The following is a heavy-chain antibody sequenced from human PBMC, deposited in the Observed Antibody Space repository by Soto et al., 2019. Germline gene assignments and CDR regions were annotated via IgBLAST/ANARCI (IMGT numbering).Heavy chain of an antibody. J-gene: IGHJ6*02. D-gene: IGHD1-26*01. CDR2: ISSSSSYI. Sequence: PGGSLRLSCAASGFTFSSYSMNWVRQAPGKGLEWVSSISSSSSYIYYADSVKGRFTISRDNAKNSLYLQMNSLRAEDTAVYYCASLSGSYSRYYYGMDVWGQGTTVTVSS. CDR1: GFTFSSYS. V-gene: IGHV3-21*01. CDR3: ASLSGSYSRYYYGMDV.